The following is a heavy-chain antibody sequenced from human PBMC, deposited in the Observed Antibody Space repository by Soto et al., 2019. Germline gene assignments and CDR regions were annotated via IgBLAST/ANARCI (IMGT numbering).Heavy chain of an antibody. CDR2: INAGNGNT. Sequence: ASVKVSCKASGYTFTSYAMHWVRQAPGQRLEWMGWINAGNGNTKYSQKFQGRVTITRDTSASTAYMELSSLRSEETAVYYCARVHCSGGRCYSGFEYWGQGTMVTVSS. CDR1: GYTFTSYA. D-gene: IGHD2-15*01. CDR3: ARVHCSGGRCYSGFEY. J-gene: IGHJ4*02. V-gene: IGHV1-3*01.